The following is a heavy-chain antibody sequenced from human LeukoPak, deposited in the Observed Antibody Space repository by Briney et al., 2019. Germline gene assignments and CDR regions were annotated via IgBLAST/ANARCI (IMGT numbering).Heavy chain of an antibody. CDR3: ARDQQQLVRSAYYYGMDV. V-gene: IGHV3-7*01. D-gene: IGHD6-13*01. CDR1: GFTFSSYW. CDR2: IKQDGSEK. J-gene: IGHJ6*02. Sequence: PGGSLRLSCAASGFTFSSYWMSWVRQAPGKGLEWVANIKQDGSEKYYVDSVKGRFTISRDNAKNSLYLQMNSLRAEDTAVYYCARDQQQLVRSAYYYGMDVWGQGTTVTVSS.